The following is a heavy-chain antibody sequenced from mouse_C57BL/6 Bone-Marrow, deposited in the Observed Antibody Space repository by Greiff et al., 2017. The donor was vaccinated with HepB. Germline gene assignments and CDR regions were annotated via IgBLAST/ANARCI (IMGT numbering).Heavy chain of an antibody. CDR1: GYSFTGYY. CDR3: ARGGYYGSRFYFDY. Sequence: EVQLVESGPELVKPGASVKISCKASGYSFTGYYMHWVKQSSEKSLEWIGEINPSTGGTSYNQKFKGKATLTVDKSSITAYMQLKSLTSEDSAVSYWARGGYYGSRFYFDYWGQGTTLTVSS. D-gene: IGHD1-1*01. V-gene: IGHV1-43*01. J-gene: IGHJ2*01. CDR2: INPSTGGT.